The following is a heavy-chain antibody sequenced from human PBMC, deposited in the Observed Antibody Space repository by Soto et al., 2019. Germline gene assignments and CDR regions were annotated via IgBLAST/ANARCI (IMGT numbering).Heavy chain of an antibody. CDR3: ARAKHAYGDFDGIDY. D-gene: IGHD4-17*01. CDR2: ISDTSSTI. V-gene: IGHV3-48*01. J-gene: IGHJ4*02. CDR1: GFTFSTYS. Sequence: EVQLVESGGGLVQPGGSLRLSCAASGFTFSTYSMNWVRQAPGKGLEWVSYISDTSSTIYYADSAKGRFTISRDNAKNSLYLQMKSLRGEDTAVYYCARAKHAYGDFDGIDYWGQGTLVTVSS.